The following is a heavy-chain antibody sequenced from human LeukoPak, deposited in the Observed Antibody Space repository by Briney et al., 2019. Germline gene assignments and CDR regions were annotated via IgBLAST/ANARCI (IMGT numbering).Heavy chain of an antibody. CDR3: AKVAYYDSSGPLRYYYYYYMDV. Sequence: GGSLRLSCAASGFTFSNYIMHWVRQAPGKGLDWVAVILEDGSNQYYADSVKGRFTISRDNSKNTLFLQMNSLRAEDTAVYYCAKVAYYDSSGPLRYYYYYYMDVWGKGTTVTISS. CDR1: GFTFSNYI. CDR2: ILEDGSNQ. D-gene: IGHD3-22*01. V-gene: IGHV3-30*04. J-gene: IGHJ6*03.